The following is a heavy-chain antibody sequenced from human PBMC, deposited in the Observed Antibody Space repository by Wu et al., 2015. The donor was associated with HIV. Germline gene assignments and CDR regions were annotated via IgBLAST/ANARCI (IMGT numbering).Heavy chain of an antibody. CDR1: GTSWSHFA. D-gene: IGHD3-22*01. V-gene: IGHV1-18*01. CDR3: ARASRDYYDTRGWDH. CDR2: ISAYSGNT. J-gene: IGHJ4*02. Sequence: QMVQSGAEMKKPGSSVKVSCKASGTSWSHFAMNWVRQAPGQGLEWMGWISAYSGNTDNAQNLQGRVTMTTDTSTSTAYLQLRSLRSDDTALYYCARASRDYYDTRGWDHWGQGTLVTVSS.